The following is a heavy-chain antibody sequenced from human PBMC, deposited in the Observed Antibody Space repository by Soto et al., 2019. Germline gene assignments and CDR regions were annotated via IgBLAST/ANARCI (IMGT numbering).Heavy chain of an antibody. CDR3: AKDRRPHEYCSGGTCYNDFAN. V-gene: IGHV3-30*18. D-gene: IGHD2-15*01. CDR1: GFSFSNYG. CDR2: ISYDGNNK. Sequence: LRLSCAASGFSFSNYGMHWVRQAPGKGLEWVAVISYDGNNKYYADSVKGRFTISRDKSKNRLSLQMNSLRTEDTSVYYCAKDRRPHEYCSGGTCYNDFANWGQGTLVTVSS. J-gene: IGHJ4*02.